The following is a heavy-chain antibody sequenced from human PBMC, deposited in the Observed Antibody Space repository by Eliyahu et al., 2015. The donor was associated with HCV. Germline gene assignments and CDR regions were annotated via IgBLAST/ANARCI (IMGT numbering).Heavy chain of an antibody. CDR1: AEVFNKYS. D-gene: IGHD3-16*01. J-gene: IGHJ4*02. CDR2: IIPIPGLT. CDR3: AGDPLRGTGATLPHHYFDF. Sequence: EVKKPGSSVKVSCRTSAEVFNKYSLNWVRQAPGQGLEWMGSIIPIPGLTNYAQKFQGRVTITADKATTTVYMELSSLGSEDTAVYGCAGDPLRGTGATLPHHYFDFWGQGLLVSVSS. V-gene: IGHV1-69*04.